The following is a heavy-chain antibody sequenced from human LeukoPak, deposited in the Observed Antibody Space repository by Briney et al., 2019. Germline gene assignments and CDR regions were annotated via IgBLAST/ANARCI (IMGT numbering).Heavy chain of an antibody. J-gene: IGHJ4*02. Sequence: GGSLRLSCAASGFTFDDYAMHWVRQAPGKGLEGGSGISWNSGSIGYADSVKGRFTISRDNAKNSLYLQMNSLRAEDTALYYCAKDRGGASFYYFDYWGQGTLVTVSS. CDR1: GFTFDDYA. V-gene: IGHV3-9*01. D-gene: IGHD3-16*01. CDR3: AKDRGGASFYYFDY. CDR2: ISWNSGSI.